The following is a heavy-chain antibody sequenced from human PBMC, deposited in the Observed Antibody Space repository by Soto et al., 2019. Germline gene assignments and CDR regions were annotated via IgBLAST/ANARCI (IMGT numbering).Heavy chain of an antibody. J-gene: IGHJ6*02. CDR1: GFTFSDNA. CDR2: ISDDGDST. D-gene: IGHD2-2*01. Sequence: EVQLLESGGGLVQPGGSLRLSCGASGFTFSDNAMTWVRQAPGKGLEWVSSISDDGDSTYYADSVKGRFAVSRDNSKNTLFLHMNSLGAEDTAGYYCAKSLSTAVNYGLDVWGQGTSVTVSS. CDR3: AKSLSTAVNYGLDV. V-gene: IGHV3-23*01.